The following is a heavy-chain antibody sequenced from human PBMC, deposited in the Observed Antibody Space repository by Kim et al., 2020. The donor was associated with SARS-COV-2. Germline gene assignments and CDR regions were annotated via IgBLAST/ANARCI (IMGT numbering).Heavy chain of an antibody. CDR3: ARGPQNIVLMVYALKMWFDY. Sequence: SETLSLTCAVYGGSFSGYYWSWIRQPPGKGLEWIGEINHSGSTNYNPSLKSRVTISVDTSKNQFSLKLSSVTAADTAVYYCARGPQNIVLMVYALKMWFDYWGQGTLVTVSS. J-gene: IGHJ4*02. D-gene: IGHD2-8*01. CDR2: INHSGST. V-gene: IGHV4-34*01. CDR1: GGSFSGYY.